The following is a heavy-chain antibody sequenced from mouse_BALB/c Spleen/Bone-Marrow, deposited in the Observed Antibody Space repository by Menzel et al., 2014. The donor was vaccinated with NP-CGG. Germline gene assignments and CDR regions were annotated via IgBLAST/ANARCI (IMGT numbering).Heavy chain of an antibody. V-gene: IGHV1S81*02. CDR3: TTSRGYNWFAY. CDR2: INPSNGGA. J-gene: IGHJ3*01. Sequence: QVQLQQSGAELVKPGASVKLSCKASGYTFTSYYMYWVKQRPGQGLEWIGEINPSNGGADFNEKFKIKATLTVDKSSSTAYMQLSSLTSEASAVYYCTTSRGYNWFAYWGQGTLVTVSA. CDR1: GYTFTSYY. D-gene: IGHD2-2*01.